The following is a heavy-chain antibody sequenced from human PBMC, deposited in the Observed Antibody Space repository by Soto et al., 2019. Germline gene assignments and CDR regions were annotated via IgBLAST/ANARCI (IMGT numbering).Heavy chain of an antibody. CDR1: GGTFSTHA. V-gene: IGHV1-69*01. CDR3: AGGALRGGYCGSYYGRDP. J-gene: IGHJ6*02. D-gene: IGHD3-22*01. CDR2: IIPTLGTP. Sequence: QVQLVQSGAEVKKPGSSVKVSCKASGGTFSTHAISWVRQAPGQGLEWLGGIIPTLGTPNYAQKFQGRVTITGEESTGTAYVELCRLTSEATAVCYCAGGALRGGYCGSYYGRDPWAQGTAVNV.